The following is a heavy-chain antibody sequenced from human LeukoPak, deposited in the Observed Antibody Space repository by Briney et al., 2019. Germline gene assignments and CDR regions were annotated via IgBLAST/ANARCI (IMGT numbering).Heavy chain of an antibody. CDR2: INPNSGGT. CDR3: ARGRSYWGSPPDY. CDR1: GYTFTGYY. J-gene: IGHJ4*02. V-gene: IGHV1-2*02. D-gene: IGHD7-27*01. Sequence: GASVKASCKASGYTFTGYYMHWVRQAPGQGLEWMGWINPNSGGTNYAQKFQGRVTMTRDTSISTAYMELSRLRSDDTAVCYCARGRSYWGSPPDYRGQGTLVTVSS.